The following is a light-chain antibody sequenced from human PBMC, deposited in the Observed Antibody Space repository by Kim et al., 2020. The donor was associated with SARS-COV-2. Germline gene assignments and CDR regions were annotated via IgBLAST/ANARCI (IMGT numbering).Light chain of an antibody. Sequence: VSPGQTASITCSGDKLGDKYACWYQQKPGQSPVLVIYHDSKRPSGIPERFSGSNSGNTATLTISGTQAMDEADYYCQAWDSSTTYVFGGGTQLTVL. CDR1: KLGDKY. CDR2: HDS. J-gene: IGLJ2*01. CDR3: QAWDSSTTYV. V-gene: IGLV3-1*01.